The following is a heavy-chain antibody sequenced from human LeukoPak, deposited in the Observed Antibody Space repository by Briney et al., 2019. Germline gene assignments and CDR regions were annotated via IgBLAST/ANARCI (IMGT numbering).Heavy chain of an antibody. CDR1: GFTFSSYS. J-gene: IGHJ4*02. Sequence: GGSLRLSCAASGFTFSSYSMNWVRQAPGKGLEWVSVIYSGGSTYYADSVKGRFTISRDNSKNTLYLQMNSLRAEDTAVYYCAGDFDYWGQGTLVTVSS. CDR2: IYSGGST. V-gene: IGHV3-66*01. CDR3: AGDFDY.